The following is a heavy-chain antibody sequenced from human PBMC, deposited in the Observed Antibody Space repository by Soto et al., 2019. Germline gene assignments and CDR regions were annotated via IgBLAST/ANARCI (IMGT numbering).Heavy chain of an antibody. Sequence: SETLSLTCTVSGGSISSYYWSWIRQPPGKGLEWIGYIYYSGSTNYNPSLKSRVTISVDTSKNQFSLKLSSVTAADTAVYYCARARNRGRDGYNFGQFDYWGQGTLVTVSS. CDR3: ARARNRGRDGYNFGQFDY. V-gene: IGHV4-59*01. J-gene: IGHJ4*02. CDR1: GGSISSYY. D-gene: IGHD5-12*01. CDR2: IYYSGST.